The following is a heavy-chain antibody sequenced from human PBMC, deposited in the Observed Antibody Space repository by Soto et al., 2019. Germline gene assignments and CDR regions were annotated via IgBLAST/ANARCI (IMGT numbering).Heavy chain of an antibody. Sequence: QVQLQESGPGLVKPSQTLSLTCTVSGGSISSGGYYWSWIRQHPGKGLEWIGYIYYSGSTYYNPSRKSRVTISVDTSKNQFSLKLSSVTAADTAVYYCARDGYGDYRTPFDYWGQGTLVTVSS. V-gene: IGHV4-31*03. CDR2: IYYSGST. D-gene: IGHD4-17*01. J-gene: IGHJ4*02. CDR1: GGSISSGGYY. CDR3: ARDGYGDYRTPFDY.